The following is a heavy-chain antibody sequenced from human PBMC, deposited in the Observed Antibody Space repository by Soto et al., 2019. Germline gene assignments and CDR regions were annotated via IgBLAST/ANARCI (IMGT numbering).Heavy chain of an antibody. D-gene: IGHD5-18*01. CDR3: ARSPRATVSPAFDI. CDR1: GYTFTGYY. J-gene: IGHJ3*02. V-gene: IGHV1-2*04. CDR2: INPNSGGT. Sequence: GASVKVSCKASGYTFTGYYMHWVRQAPGQGLEWMGWINPNSGGTNYAQKFQGWVTMTRDTSISTAYMELSRLRSDDTTVYYCARSPRATVSPAFDIWCQGTMVTVSS.